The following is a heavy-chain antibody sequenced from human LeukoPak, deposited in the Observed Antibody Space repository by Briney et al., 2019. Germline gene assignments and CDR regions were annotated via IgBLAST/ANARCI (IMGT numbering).Heavy chain of an antibody. V-gene: IGHV1-18*01. Sequence: ASVRVSCKASGYTFTSYGIGWVRQAPGQGLEWMGWISTYNGKRNYAQKFQDRVTMTTDTSTSTAYMELRSLRSDDKAIYHCAKNYYYDNTGYWGAFDIWGQGTWSPSLQ. D-gene: IGHD3-22*01. CDR1: GYTFTSYG. CDR3: AKNYYYDNTGYWGAFDI. J-gene: IGHJ3*02. CDR2: ISTYNGKR.